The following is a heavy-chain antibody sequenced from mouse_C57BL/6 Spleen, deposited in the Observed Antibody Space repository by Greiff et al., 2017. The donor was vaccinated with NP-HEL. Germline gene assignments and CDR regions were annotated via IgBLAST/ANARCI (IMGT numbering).Heavy chain of an antibody. CDR1: GFTFSDYG. Sequence: EVMLVESGGGLVKPGGSLKLSCAASGFTFSDYGMHWVRQAPEKGLEWVAYISSGSSTIYYAATVKGRFTISRDNAKNTLFLQMTSLRSEDTAMYYCARNEGYLYYFDYWGQGTTLTVSS. J-gene: IGHJ2*01. D-gene: IGHD2-3*01. V-gene: IGHV5-17*01. CDR2: ISSGSSTI. CDR3: ARNEGYLYYFDY.